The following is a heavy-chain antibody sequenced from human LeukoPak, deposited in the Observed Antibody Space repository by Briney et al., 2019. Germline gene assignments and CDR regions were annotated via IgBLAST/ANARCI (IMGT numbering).Heavy chain of an antibody. D-gene: IGHD1-26*01. Sequence: GGSLRLSCAASGFTFSSYEMNWARQAPGKGLEWVSYISSSGSTIYYADSVKGRFTISRDNSKNTLYLQMNSLRAEDTAVYYCAKDRGSFLGEYFHHWGQGTLVTVSS. CDR2: ISSSGSTI. V-gene: IGHV3-48*03. CDR3: AKDRGSFLGEYFHH. J-gene: IGHJ1*01. CDR1: GFTFSSYE.